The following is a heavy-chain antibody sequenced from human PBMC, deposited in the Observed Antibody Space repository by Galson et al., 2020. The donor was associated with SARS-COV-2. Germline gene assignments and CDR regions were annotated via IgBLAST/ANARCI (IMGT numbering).Heavy chain of an antibody. J-gene: IGHJ4*02. D-gene: IGHD3-22*01. V-gene: IGHV3-11*01. Sequence: WGSLRLSCAASGFTFSDYYMSWIRQAPGKGLEWVSYISSSVGSSYSSIYYADSVKGRFTISRDNAKNSLYLQMNSLRDEDTALYYCAKDGSYYYDSSGHYEGRYFDYWGQGTLVTVSS. CDR3: AKDGSYYYDSSGHYEGRYFDY. CDR2: ISSSVGSSYSSI. CDR1: GFTFSDYY.